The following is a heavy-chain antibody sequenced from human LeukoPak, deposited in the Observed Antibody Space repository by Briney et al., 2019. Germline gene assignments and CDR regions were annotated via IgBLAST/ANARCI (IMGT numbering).Heavy chain of an antibody. D-gene: IGHD6-13*01. CDR1: GGSISSYY. J-gene: IGHJ3*02. Sequence: SETLSLTCTVSGGSISSYYWSWIRQPPGKGLEWIGYIYYSGSTNYNPSLKSRVTISVDTSKNQFSLKLSSVTAADTAVYYCAREQQLVPDAFDIWGQGTMVTVSS. V-gene: IGHV4-59*08. CDR2: IYYSGST. CDR3: AREQQLVPDAFDI.